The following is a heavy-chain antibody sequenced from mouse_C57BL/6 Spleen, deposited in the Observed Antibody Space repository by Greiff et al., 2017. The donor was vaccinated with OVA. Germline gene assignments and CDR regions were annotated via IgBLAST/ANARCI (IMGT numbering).Heavy chain of an antibody. V-gene: IGHV3-6*01. D-gene: IGHD2-3*01. CDR3: ARDHDGYYFFAY. CDR1: GYSITSGYY. Sequence: EVKLMESGPGLVKPSQSLSLTCSVTGYSITSGYYWNWIRQLPGNKLEWMGYISYDGSNNYNPTLKNRISITRDTSKNQFFLKLKSVTTEDTATDYCARDHDGYYFFAYWGQGTLVTVSA. CDR2: ISYDGSN. J-gene: IGHJ3*01.